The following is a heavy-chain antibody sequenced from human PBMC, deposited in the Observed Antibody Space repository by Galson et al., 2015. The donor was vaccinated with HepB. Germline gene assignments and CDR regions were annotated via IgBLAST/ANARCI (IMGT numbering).Heavy chain of an antibody. V-gene: IGHV5-51*01. CDR2: IQPLASDT. CDR1: GYSFNSYC. CDR3: ARLSGPSWSPYGLDI. Sequence: SGAEVTKPGESLKIAFEASGYSFNSYCLGWVCQRPGKGLQLMGIIQPLASDTSYSPSLQGQVIISADKSTSTASLQWTSLRASDSAMYYCARLSGPSWSPYGLDIWGQGTTVIAS. D-gene: IGHD6-13*01. J-gene: IGHJ6*02.